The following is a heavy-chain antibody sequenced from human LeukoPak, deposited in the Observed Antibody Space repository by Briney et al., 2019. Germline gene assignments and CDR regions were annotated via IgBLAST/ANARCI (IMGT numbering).Heavy chain of an antibody. D-gene: IGHD6-13*01. CDR2: ISGGAGST. CDR1: GFTFSSYV. V-gene: IGHV3-23*01. CDR3: AKQRGSSWYRDNFDY. Sequence: PGGSLRLSCAVSGFTFSSYVMSWVRQAPGKGLEWVSTISGGAGSTYYADSVKGRFTVSRDNSKNTLSLQMNSLRAEDTAVYFCAKQRGSSWYRDNFDYWGQGTLVTVSS. J-gene: IGHJ4*02.